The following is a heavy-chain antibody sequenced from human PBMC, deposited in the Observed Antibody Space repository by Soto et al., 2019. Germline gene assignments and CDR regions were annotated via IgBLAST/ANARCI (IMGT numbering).Heavy chain of an antibody. Sequence: SETLSLTCTVSGDSISSGSYWGWIRQPPGEGPEWIASIYHGGTTFYNPSLKSRISISVDTSKNQFSLRLTSVTAADTATYYCARVHVMVVAGSTFDYGGSGTLVTVSS. D-gene: IGHD6-19*01. J-gene: IGHJ4*03. CDR1: GDSISSGSY. CDR2: IYHGGTT. CDR3: ARVHVMVVAGSTFDY. V-gene: IGHV4-38-2*02.